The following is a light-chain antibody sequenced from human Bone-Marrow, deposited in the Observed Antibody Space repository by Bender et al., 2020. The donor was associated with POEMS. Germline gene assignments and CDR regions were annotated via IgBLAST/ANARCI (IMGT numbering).Light chain of an antibody. V-gene: IGLV2-8*01. CDR1: SSDVGDYNY. CDR2: EVD. CDR3: SSYAGGNNVV. Sequence: QSALSQPPSASGSPGQSVTIFCTGTSSDVGDYNYVSWYQHHPGKAPKLIIYEVDKRPSGVPDRFTGSKSGNTASRAVYGLQAEDEADYYCSSYAGGNNVVFGGGTKLTVL. J-gene: IGLJ2*01.